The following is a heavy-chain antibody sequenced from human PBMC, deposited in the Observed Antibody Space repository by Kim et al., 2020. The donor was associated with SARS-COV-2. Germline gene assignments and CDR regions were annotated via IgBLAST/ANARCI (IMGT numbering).Heavy chain of an antibody. D-gene: IGHD3-3*01. J-gene: IGHJ5*02. Sequence: NPSLKIRVTISVNTSKSQFSLKLSSVTAADTAVYYCARDRFFQATNWFDPWGQGTLVTVSS. CDR3: ARDRFFQATNWFDP. V-gene: IGHV4-31*02.